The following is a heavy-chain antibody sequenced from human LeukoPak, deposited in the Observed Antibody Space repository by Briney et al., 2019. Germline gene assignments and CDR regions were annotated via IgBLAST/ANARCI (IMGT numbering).Heavy chain of an antibody. V-gene: IGHV1-2*02. CDR1: AYTFTGYY. CDR2: INPNTGDT. D-gene: IGHD3-10*01. J-gene: IGHJ4*02. CDR3: ARSRRVGNGEYPDY. Sequence: ASVKVPCKSSAYTFTGYYMHWVRKTPGQGLEWMGWINPNTGDTNYGRKFQGRVTMTRDTSINTAYMELRSLRSDDTAVYYCARSRRVGNGEYPDYWGQGTLVTVSS.